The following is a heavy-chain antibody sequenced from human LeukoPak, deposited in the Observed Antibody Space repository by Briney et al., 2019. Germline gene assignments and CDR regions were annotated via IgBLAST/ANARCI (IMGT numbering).Heavy chain of an antibody. Sequence: GGSLRLSCAASGFTVSSNYMSWIRQAPGKGLEWVSYISSSGSTIYYADSVKGRFTISRDNAKNSLYLQMNSLRAEDTAVYYCARVKPAVLLWFGELSEGFDYWGQGTLVTVSS. J-gene: IGHJ4*02. D-gene: IGHD3-10*01. CDR1: GFTVSSNY. CDR2: ISSSGSTI. CDR3: ARVKPAVLLWFGELSEGFDY. V-gene: IGHV3-11*04.